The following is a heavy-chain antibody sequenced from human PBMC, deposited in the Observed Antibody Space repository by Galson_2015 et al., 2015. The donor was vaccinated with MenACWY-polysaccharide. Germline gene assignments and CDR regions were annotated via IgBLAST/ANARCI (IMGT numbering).Heavy chain of an antibody. V-gene: IGHV3-21*01. Sequence: RLSCAASGITFSAYNMNWFRQAPGKGLEWVASISTSSSYKYYADSVEGRFTISRDNAKNSLSLQVNSLRAEDTAVYYCARDRETGYTSRSFGYYGMDVWGQGTTVTVSS. CDR2: ISTSSSYK. CDR1: GITFSAYN. J-gene: IGHJ6*02. D-gene: IGHD6-13*01. CDR3: ARDRETGYTSRSFGYYGMDV.